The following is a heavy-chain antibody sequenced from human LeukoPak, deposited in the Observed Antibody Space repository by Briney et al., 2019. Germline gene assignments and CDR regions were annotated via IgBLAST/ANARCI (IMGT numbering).Heavy chain of an antibody. CDR1: GGSISSGDYY. V-gene: IGHV4-30-4*08. CDR3: ARDRPYGGNDY. J-gene: IGHJ4*02. D-gene: IGHD4-23*01. Sequence: SETLSLTCAVSGGSISSGDYYWSWIRQPPGKGLEWIGYIYYSGSTYHNPSLKSRVTISVDTSKNQFSLKLSSVTAADTAVYYCARDRPYGGNDYWGQGTLVTVSS. CDR2: IYYSGST.